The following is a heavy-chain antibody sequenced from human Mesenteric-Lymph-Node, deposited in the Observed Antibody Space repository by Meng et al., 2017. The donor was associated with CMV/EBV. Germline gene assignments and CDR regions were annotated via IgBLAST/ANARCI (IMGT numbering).Heavy chain of an antibody. CDR1: EDTFNTHA. CDR2: FIPILDMR. V-gene: IGHV1-69*10. D-gene: IGHD6-19*01. CDR3: ARCSPIAVAGTAFGDYDTSDSYQTPGVFDS. J-gene: IGHJ4*02. Sequence: SVKVSCKASEDTFNTHAIGWLRQAPGQGLEWMGGFIPILDMRKSTQKFQGRVAFTADTSTSTAYMELSSLRSEDTAVYFCARCSPIAVAGTAFGDYDTSDSYQTPGVFDSWGQGTLVPSPQ.